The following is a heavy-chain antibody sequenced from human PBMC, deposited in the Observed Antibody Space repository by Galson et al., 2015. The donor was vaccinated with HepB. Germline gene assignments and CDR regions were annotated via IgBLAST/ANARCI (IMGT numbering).Heavy chain of an antibody. V-gene: IGHV1-2*06. Sequence: GYTFTGYYINWVRQAPGLGLEWMGRINPDGGGTNYAQKFQGRVTMTRDTSISTAYMELSRLRSDDTAVYYCARDPVVVIATGAAFDMWGQGTMVTVSS. J-gene: IGHJ3*02. CDR3: ARDPVVVIATGAAFDM. D-gene: IGHD2-21*01. CDR1: GYTFTGYY. CDR2: INPDGGGT.